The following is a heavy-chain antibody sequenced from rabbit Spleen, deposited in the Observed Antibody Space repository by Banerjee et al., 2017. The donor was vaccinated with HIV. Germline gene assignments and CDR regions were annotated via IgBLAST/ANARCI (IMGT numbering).Heavy chain of an antibody. Sequence: QLEESGGGLVQPGGSLKLSCKASGFTLSSYYMNWVRQAPGKGLEWIGYIDPVFGITYYANWVNGRFSISRENAQNTVFLQMTSLTVADMATYFCARDTGSSFSSYGMELWGPGHPRHRL. D-gene: IGHD8-1*01. V-gene: IGHV1S7*01. CDR1: GFTLSSYY. CDR2: IDPVFGIT. CDR3: ARDTGSSFSSYGMEL. J-gene: IGHJ6*01.